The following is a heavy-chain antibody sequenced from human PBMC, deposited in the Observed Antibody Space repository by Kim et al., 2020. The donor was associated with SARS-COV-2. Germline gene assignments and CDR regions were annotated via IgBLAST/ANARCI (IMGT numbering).Heavy chain of an antibody. CDR1: GYTFIIHA. V-gene: IGHV1-3*01. J-gene: IGHJ6*02. CDR2: INPGDGTT. CDR3: TRDSRTTTVTTYYGVDV. Sequence: ASVKVSCKASGYTFIIHAMHWVRQAPGQRLEWMGWINPGDGTTTYSQKFQGGVATTRDTSASTAYMELSSLGSEDTAVYYCTRDSRTTTVTTYYGVDVWGQGTTVTVSS. D-gene: IGHD4-17*01.